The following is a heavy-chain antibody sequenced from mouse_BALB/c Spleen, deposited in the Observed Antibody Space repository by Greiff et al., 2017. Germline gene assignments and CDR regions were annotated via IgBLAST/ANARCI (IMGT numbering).Heavy chain of an antibody. D-gene: IGHD2-4*01. V-gene: IGHV3-6*02. J-gene: IGHJ4*01. CDR3: AREDYDGTGYAMDY. CDR2: ISYDGSN. CDR1: GYSITSGYY. Sequence: DVQLQESGPGLVKPSQSLSLTCSVTGYSITSGYYWNWIRQFPGNKLEWMGYISYDGSNNYNPSLKNRISITRDTSKNQFFLKLNSVTTEDTATYYCAREDYDGTGYAMDYWGQGTSVTVSS.